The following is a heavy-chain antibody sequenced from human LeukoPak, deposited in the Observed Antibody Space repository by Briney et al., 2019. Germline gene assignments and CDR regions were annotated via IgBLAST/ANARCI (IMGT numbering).Heavy chain of an antibody. CDR3: AKDPSGLVDTAMVNGY. V-gene: IGHV3-23*01. CDR1: GFTFSSYA. CDR2: ISGSGGST. J-gene: IGHJ4*02. Sequence: PGGSLRLSCAASGFTFSSYAMSWVRQAPGKGLEWVSAISGSGGSTYYADSVKGRFTISRDNSKNTLYLQMNSLRAEDTAVYYCAKDPSGLVDTAMVNGYWGQGTLVTVSS. D-gene: IGHD5-18*01.